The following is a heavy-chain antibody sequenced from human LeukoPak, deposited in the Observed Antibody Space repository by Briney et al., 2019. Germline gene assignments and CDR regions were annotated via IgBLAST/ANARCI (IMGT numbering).Heavy chain of an antibody. J-gene: IGHJ4*02. CDR3: AKDRWNTAMAHFDY. CDR1: GFTFSSYS. V-gene: IGHV3-48*04. CDR2: ISSSSSTI. D-gene: IGHD5-18*01. Sequence: GGSLRLSCAASGFTFSSYSMNWVRQAPGKGLEWVSYISSSSSTIYYADSVKGRFTISRDNSKNTLYLQMNSLRVEDTAIYYCAKDRWNTAMAHFDYWGQGTLVTVSS.